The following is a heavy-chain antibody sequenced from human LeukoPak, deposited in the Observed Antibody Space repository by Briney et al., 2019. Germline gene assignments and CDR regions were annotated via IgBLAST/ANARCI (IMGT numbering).Heavy chain of an antibody. J-gene: IGHJ4*02. Sequence: GGSLRLSCAASGFTFSSYEMNWVRQAPGKGLEWVSYISSSGSTIYYADSVKGRLTISRDNSKNTLYLQMNSLRAADTAVSYCAKETDFWSGHFDYWGQGTLFSVSS. D-gene: IGHD3-3*01. CDR2: ISSSGSTI. V-gene: IGHV3-48*03. CDR1: GFTFSSYE. CDR3: AKETDFWSGHFDY.